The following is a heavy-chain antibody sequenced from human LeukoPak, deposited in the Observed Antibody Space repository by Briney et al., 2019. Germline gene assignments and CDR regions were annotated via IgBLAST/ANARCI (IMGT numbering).Heavy chain of an antibody. J-gene: IGHJ4*02. CDR1: GLNFSSRW. CDR2: IKEDGSEK. V-gene: IGHV3-7*03. CDR3: VRDSGWWRFDF. D-gene: IGHD6-13*01. Sequence: PGGSLRLSCAASGLNFSSRWMNWVRQAPGQGLEWVASIKEDGSEKHYVDSVKGRFTISRDNGKNSLYLQMNSLRAEDAAVYYCVRDSGWWRFDFWGQGTLVTVSS.